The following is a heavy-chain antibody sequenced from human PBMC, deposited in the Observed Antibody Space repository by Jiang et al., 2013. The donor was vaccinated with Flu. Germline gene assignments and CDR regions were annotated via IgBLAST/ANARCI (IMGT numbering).Heavy chain of an antibody. CDR2: IIPILGIA. CDR3: ARDGGEVVAAGGDPWWFDP. CDR1: GGTFSSYA. V-gene: IGHV1-69*10. D-gene: IGHD2-15*01. Sequence: EVKKPGSSVKVSCKASGGTFSSYAISWVRQAPGQGLGWMGGIIPILGIANYAQKFQGRVTITADKSTSTAYMELSSLRSEDTAVYYCARDGGEVVAAGGDPWWFDPWGQGTLVTVSS. J-gene: IGHJ5*02.